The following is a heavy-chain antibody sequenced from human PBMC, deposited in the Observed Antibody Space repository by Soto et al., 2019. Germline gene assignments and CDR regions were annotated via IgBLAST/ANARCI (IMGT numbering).Heavy chain of an antibody. D-gene: IGHD3-3*01. CDR1: GFTFSNYA. Sequence: GGSLRLSCAASGFTFSNYALTWVRQAPGKGLEWVSRISSDGSSTSYADSVKGRFTISRDNAKNTLYLRMNSLRAEDTAVYYCARDLDHYDFWSGYYPVWFDPWGQGTLVTVSS. V-gene: IGHV3-74*01. J-gene: IGHJ5*02. CDR2: ISSDGSST. CDR3: ARDLDHYDFWSGYYPVWFDP.